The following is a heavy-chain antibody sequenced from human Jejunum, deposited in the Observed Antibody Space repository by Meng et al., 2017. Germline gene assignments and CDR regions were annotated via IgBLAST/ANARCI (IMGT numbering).Heavy chain of an antibody. V-gene: IGHV4-39*07. CDR1: GGSISSRNFY. Sequence: SETLSLTCTVSGGSISSRNFYWAWIRSSPGKGLEWIGTIYYTGGAYYNSSPQTRVTLSVDTSKDQFSLKLYSVTAADTAVYYCARDDGTGSGNHAFDIWGQGTMVTVSS. J-gene: IGHJ3*02. CDR2: IYYTGGA. D-gene: IGHD3-10*01. CDR3: ARDDGTGSGNHAFDI.